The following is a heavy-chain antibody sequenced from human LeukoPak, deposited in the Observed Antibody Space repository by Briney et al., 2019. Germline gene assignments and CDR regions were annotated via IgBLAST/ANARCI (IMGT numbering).Heavy chain of an antibody. D-gene: IGHD5-24*01. Sequence: SETLSLTCIISGGSISSYYWSWIRQPPGKGLEWIGYIYYSGSTEYNPSLESRVTISVDTSLSQFSLKLSSVTAADTAVYYCARGGWLKSFNYNFDYWGQGTLVTVSS. CDR1: GGSISSYY. CDR3: ARGGWLKSFNYNFDY. CDR2: IYYSGST. J-gene: IGHJ4*02. V-gene: IGHV4-59*01.